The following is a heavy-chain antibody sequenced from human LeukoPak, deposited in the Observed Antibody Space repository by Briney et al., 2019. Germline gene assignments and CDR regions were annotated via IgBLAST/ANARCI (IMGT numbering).Heavy chain of an antibody. CDR3: AQLGLNAFDI. V-gene: IGHV3-30*02. D-gene: IGHD7-27*01. J-gene: IGHJ3*02. CDR1: GFTFSSYG. Sequence: GGSLRLSCAASGFTFSSYGMHWVRQAPGKGLGWVAFIRYDGSNKYYADSVKGRFTISRDNSKNTLYLQMNSLRAEDTAVYYCAQLGLNAFDIWGQGTMVTVSS. CDR2: IRYDGSNK.